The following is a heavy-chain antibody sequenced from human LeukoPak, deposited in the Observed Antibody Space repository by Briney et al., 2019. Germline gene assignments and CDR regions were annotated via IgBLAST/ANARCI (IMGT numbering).Heavy chain of an antibody. D-gene: IGHD6-19*01. Sequence: SETLSLTCTVSGGSISSGGYYWSWIRQHPGKGLEWIGYIYYSGSTNYNPSLKSRVTISVDTSKNQFSLKLSSVTAADTAVYYCARDDSSGWYSDWGQGTLVTVSS. CDR3: ARDDSSGWYSD. J-gene: IGHJ4*02. CDR1: GGSISSGGYY. CDR2: IYYSGST. V-gene: IGHV4-61*08.